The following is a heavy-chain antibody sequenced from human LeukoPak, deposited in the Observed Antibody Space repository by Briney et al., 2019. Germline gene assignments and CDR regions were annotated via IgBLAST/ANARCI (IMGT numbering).Heavy chain of an antibody. CDR2: ISAYNGNT. D-gene: IGHD3-3*01. J-gene: IGHJ6*02. V-gene: IGHV1-18*01. CDR3: ARDLGYDDYYGMDV. Sequence: ASVKVSCKASGYTFTSYGISWVRQAPGQGLEWMGWISAYNGNTNYAQKLQGRVTMTTDTSTSTAYMELRSLRSDDTAVYYCARDLGYDDYYGMDVWGQGTTVTVSS. CDR1: GYTFTSYG.